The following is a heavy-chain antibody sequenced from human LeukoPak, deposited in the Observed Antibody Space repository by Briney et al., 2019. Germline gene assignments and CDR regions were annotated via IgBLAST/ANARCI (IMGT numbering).Heavy chain of an antibody. CDR2: ISQSGST. V-gene: IGHV4-34*01. D-gene: IGHD6-25*01. Sequence: SETLSLTCAVYGGSFSGYYWSWIRQPPGKGLEWIAEISQSGSTNYNPSLKSRATISVDTSKNQFSLKLSSVTAADTAVYYCATIQRDHAFDIWGQGTVVTVSS. CDR1: GGSFSGYY. J-gene: IGHJ3*02. CDR3: ATIQRDHAFDI.